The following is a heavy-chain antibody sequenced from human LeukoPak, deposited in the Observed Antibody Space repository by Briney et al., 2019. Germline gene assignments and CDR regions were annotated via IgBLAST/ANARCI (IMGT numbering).Heavy chain of an antibody. J-gene: IGHJ4*02. D-gene: IGHD3-9*01. CDR2: IRSKANSYAT. Sequence: PGGSLRLSCAASGFKFSGSSMHWVRQASGKGLEWAGRIRSKANSYATAYAASVKGRFTISRDDSDNTVYLQMNSLTTEDTAVYYCISLDYDVLTGSPQGWGQGTLVTVSS. V-gene: IGHV3-73*01. CDR1: GFKFSGSS. CDR3: ISLDYDVLTGSPQG.